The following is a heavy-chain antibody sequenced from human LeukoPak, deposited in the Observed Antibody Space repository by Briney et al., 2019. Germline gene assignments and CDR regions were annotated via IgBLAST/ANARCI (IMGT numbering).Heavy chain of an antibody. CDR3: ASRVIFGVVIRDC. V-gene: IGHV4-61*02. CDR2: IYTSGST. Sequence: SETLSLTCTVSGGSISSGSHYWSWIRQPAGKGLEWIGRIYTSGSTNYNPSLQSRVNISVDTSKNQFSLKLSAVTAADTAVYYCASRVIFGVVIRDCWGQGTLVTVSS. D-gene: IGHD3-3*01. J-gene: IGHJ4*02. CDR1: GGSISSGSHY.